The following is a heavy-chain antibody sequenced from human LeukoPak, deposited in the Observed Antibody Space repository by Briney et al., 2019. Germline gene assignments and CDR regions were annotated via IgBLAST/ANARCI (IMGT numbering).Heavy chain of an antibody. CDR3: ARGYGGNAFDY. Sequence: ASVKVSCKASGYTFTSYYMHWVRQAPGQGLELMGIINPSGGSTSYAQKFQGRVTMTRDMSTSTVYMELSSLISEDTAVYYCARGYGGNAFDYWGQGTLVTVSS. J-gene: IGHJ4*02. V-gene: IGHV1-46*01. D-gene: IGHD4-23*01. CDR1: GYTFTSYY. CDR2: INPSGGST.